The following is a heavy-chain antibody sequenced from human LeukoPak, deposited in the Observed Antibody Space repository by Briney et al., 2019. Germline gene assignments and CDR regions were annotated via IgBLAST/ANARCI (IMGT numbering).Heavy chain of an antibody. CDR1: GYSFTSYW. Sequence: GESLKISCKGSGYSFTSYWIGWVRQVPGKGLEWMGIIYPGDSDTRYSPSFQGQVTISADKSISTAYLQWSSLKASDTAMYYCARSTMMRIGYDFGHAFDIWGQGTMVTVSS. J-gene: IGHJ3*02. D-gene: IGHD5-12*01. V-gene: IGHV5-51*01. CDR2: IYPGDSDT. CDR3: ARSTMMRIGYDFGHAFDI.